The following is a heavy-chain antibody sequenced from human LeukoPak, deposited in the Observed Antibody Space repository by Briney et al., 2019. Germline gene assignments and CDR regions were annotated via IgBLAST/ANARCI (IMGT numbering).Heavy chain of an antibody. Sequence: SATLSLTCEVSGYSISSGYFWAWIRQSPGKGLEVIAGIFHDGRTYYNPSVQSRVTISVDTFRNRFSLKLKSVTAADTAVYYCARAVGGYGEIRDWGQGTLVTVSS. J-gene: IGHJ4*02. V-gene: IGHV4-38-2*01. CDR1: GYSISSGYF. D-gene: IGHD4-17*01. CDR3: ARAVGGYGEIRD. CDR2: IFHDGRT.